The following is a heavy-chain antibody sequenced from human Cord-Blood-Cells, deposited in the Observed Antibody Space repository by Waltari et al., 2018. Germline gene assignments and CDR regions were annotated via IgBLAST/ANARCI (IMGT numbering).Heavy chain of an antibody. CDR1: GGSISSSSYY. Sequence: QLQLQESGPGLVKTSETLSLTCTVSGGSISSSSYYWGWIRQPPGKGREWIGSIYYSGATYYNPSLMSRVTISVATTKNQFSLKLSSVAAAETAGDYCARHIYFDWLFDYWGQGTLVTVSS. CDR3: ARHIYFDWLFDY. J-gene: IGHJ4*02. V-gene: IGHV4-39*01. CDR2: IYYSGAT. D-gene: IGHD3-9*01.